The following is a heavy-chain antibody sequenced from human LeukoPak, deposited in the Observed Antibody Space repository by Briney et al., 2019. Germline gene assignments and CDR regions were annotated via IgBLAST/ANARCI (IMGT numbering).Heavy chain of an antibody. CDR2: INHSGST. D-gene: IGHD6-13*01. J-gene: IGHJ5*02. V-gene: IGHV4-34*01. CDR3: ARGRLAAAGLYWFDP. CDR1: GGSFSGYY. Sequence: SETLSLTCAVYGGSFSGYYWSWIRQPPGKGLEWIGEINHSGSTNYNPSLKSRVTISVDTSKNQFSLKLSSVTAADTAVYYCARGRLAAAGLYWFDPWGQGTLVTVSS.